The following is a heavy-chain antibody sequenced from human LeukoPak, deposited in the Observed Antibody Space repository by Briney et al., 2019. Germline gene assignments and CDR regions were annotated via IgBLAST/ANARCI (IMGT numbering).Heavy chain of an antibody. CDR1: GGXFSGYY. D-gene: IGHD3-10*01. V-gene: IGHV4-34*01. Sequence: SETLSLTCAVYGGXFSGYYWSWIRQPPGKGLEWIGEINHSGSTNYNPSLKSRVTISVDTSKNQFSLKLSSVTAADTAVYYCARAPHRGLWLSAFDIWGQGTMVTVSS. CDR2: INHSGST. CDR3: ARAPHRGLWLSAFDI. J-gene: IGHJ3*02.